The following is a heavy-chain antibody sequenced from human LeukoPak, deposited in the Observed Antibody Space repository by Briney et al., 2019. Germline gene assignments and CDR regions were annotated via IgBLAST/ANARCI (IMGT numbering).Heavy chain of an antibody. CDR3: ARVSTTTVTNRYYYYGMDV. Sequence: SETLSLTCTVSGGSISSYYWSWIRQPPGKGLEWIGYINYSWDTNYNPSLKSRVTISVDTSKNQFSLKLSSVTAADTAVYYCARVSTTTVTNRYYYYGMDVWGQGTTVTVSS. D-gene: IGHD4-17*01. CDR2: INYSWDT. J-gene: IGHJ6*02. CDR1: GGSISSYY. V-gene: IGHV4-59*01.